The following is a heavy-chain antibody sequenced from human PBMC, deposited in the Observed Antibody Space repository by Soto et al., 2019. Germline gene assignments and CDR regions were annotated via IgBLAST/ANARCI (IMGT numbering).Heavy chain of an antibody. CDR2: IWYDGSNN. Sequence: QVQLVESGGGVVQPGRSLRLSCAASGFTFSSYGMHWVRQAPGKGLEWVAIIWYDGSNNYYAESVKGRFTISRDNSKNTLYLQMNSLRAEYTAVYYCARDKAGYNSGWYFYGMDVWGQGTTVTVSS. D-gene: IGHD6-19*01. CDR1: GFTFSSYG. V-gene: IGHV3-33*01. J-gene: IGHJ6*02. CDR3: ARDKAGYNSGWYFYGMDV.